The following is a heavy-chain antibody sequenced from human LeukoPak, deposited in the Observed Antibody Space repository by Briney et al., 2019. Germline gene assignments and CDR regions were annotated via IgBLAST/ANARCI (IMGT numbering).Heavy chain of an antibody. V-gene: IGHV4-34*01. CDR2: INHSGST. J-gene: IGHJ4*02. CDR1: GGSFSGYY. Sequence: SETLSLTCAVYGGSFSGYYWSWIRQPPGKGLEWIGEINHSGSTNYNPSLKSRVTISVDTSKNQFSLKLSSVTAADTAVYYCARGGGYDFWSGYSHFDYWGQGTPVTVSS. D-gene: IGHD3-3*01. CDR3: ARGGGYDFWSGYSHFDY.